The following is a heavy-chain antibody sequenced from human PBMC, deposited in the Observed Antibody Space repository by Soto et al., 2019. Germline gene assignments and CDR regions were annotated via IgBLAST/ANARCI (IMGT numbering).Heavy chain of an antibody. D-gene: IGHD2-21*02. V-gene: IGHV1-18*01. CDR2: ISADNTKT. J-gene: IGHJ4*02. Sequence: QVHLVQSGAEVKKPGASVRVSCKASGYTFTNYDFNWVRQAPGQGLEWMGWISADNTKTNSAQKFQDRLTMSTDTSTGTAYMELRSLRSDDTAVYYCARWAMVTHDYWGQGTLVTVSS. CDR3: ARWAMVTHDY. CDR1: GYTFTNYD.